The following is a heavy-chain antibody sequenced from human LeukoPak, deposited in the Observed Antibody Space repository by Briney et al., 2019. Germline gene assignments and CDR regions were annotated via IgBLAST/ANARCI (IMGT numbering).Heavy chain of an antibody. D-gene: IGHD3-22*01. Sequence: PSETLSLTCTVSGGSISSYYWSWIRQPPGKGLEWIGYIYHSGSTYYSPSLKSRVTISVDTSKNQFSLRLSSVTAADTAVYYCARGPHYYDNKNFDYWGQGTLVTVSS. V-gene: IGHV4-59*08. CDR3: ARGPHYYDNKNFDY. CDR1: GGSISSYY. CDR2: IYHSGST. J-gene: IGHJ4*02.